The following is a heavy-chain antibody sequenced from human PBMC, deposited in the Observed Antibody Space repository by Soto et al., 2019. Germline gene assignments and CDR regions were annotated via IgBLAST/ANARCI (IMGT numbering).Heavy chain of an antibody. V-gene: IGHV3-48*01. CDR2: ISSSSSTI. Sequence: EVQLVESGGGLVQPGGSLRLSCAASGFTFSSYSMNWVRQAPGKGLEWVSYISSSSSTIYYADSVKGRFTISRDNAKNSLYLQMNSLRAEDTAVYYCARQLDIVAPYFDYWGQGTLVTVSS. D-gene: IGHD5-12*01. CDR1: GFTFSSYS. J-gene: IGHJ4*02. CDR3: ARQLDIVAPYFDY.